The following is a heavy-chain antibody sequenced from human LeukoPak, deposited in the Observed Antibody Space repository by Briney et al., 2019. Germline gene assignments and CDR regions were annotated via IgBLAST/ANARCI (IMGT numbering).Heavy chain of an antibody. CDR2: ISSSGSTI. V-gene: IGHV3-48*03. CDR3: ARGPYASGTYGRRGWVHYMDV. J-gene: IGHJ6*03. CDR1: GFTFSSYE. Sequence: PGGSLRLSCAASGFTFSSYEMNWVRQAPGKGLEWVSYISSSGSTIYYADSVKGRFTISRDNAKSSLYLQMNSLRAEDTAVYYCARGPYASGTYGRRGWVHYMDVWGKGTTVTISS. D-gene: IGHD3-10*01.